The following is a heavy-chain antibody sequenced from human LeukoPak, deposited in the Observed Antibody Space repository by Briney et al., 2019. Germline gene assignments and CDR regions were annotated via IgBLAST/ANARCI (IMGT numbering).Heavy chain of an antibody. D-gene: IGHD3-22*01. Sequence: ASVKVSCKASGYTFTSYGISWVRQAPGQGLEWMGWISAYNGNTSYAQKLQGRVTMTTDTSTSTAYMELRSLRSDDTAVYYCARDTYYYDSSGYFDYWGQGTLVTVSS. CDR3: ARDTYYYDSSGYFDY. V-gene: IGHV1-18*01. CDR1: GYTFTSYG. J-gene: IGHJ4*02. CDR2: ISAYNGNT.